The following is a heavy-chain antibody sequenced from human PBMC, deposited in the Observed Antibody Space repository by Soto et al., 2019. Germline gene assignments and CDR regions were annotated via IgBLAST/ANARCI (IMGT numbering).Heavy chain of an antibody. Sequence: QVHLEESGGGLVKPGGSLRLSCIASGFTFSDYYMSWIRQAPGKGLEWVADISNSGKIRHHADSVEGRFTISRDNARDSLYLHISSLRPEDSAIYYCARDHGGGGLTLESWGQGTLVTVSS. D-gene: IGHD3-16*01. J-gene: IGHJ4*02. CDR1: GFTFSDYY. CDR2: ISNSGKIR. V-gene: IGHV3-11*01. CDR3: ARDHGGGGLTLES.